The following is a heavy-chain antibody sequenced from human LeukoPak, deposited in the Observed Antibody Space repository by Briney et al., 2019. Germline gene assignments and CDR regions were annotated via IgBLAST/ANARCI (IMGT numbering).Heavy chain of an antibody. CDR3: ARGRGQWLARGTNWYFDL. Sequence: ASVKVSCKASGYTFTSYDINWVRQATGQGLEWMGWMNPNSGNTGYAQKFQGRVTMTRDTSISTAYMELSSLRPEDTAVYYCARGRGQWLARGTNWYFDLWGRGTLVTVSS. J-gene: IGHJ2*01. CDR2: MNPNSGNT. CDR1: GYTFTSYD. V-gene: IGHV1-8*01. D-gene: IGHD6-19*01.